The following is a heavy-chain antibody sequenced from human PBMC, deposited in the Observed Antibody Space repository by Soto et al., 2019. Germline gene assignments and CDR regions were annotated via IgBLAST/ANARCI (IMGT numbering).Heavy chain of an antibody. CDR2: ITPIFGSP. Sequence: QVQLVQSVAEVKKPGSSVRVSCKASGGTLRSHAINWVRQAPGQGLEWMGGITPIFGSPKYAQKFQGRVTITAVESSITAYMELSSLRSVDTAVYYCAGTVEIPYYHGMDVWGQGNTVTVSS. J-gene: IGHJ6*01. CDR1: GGTLRSHA. CDR3: AGTVEIPYYHGMDV. D-gene: IGHD4-4*01. V-gene: IGHV1-69*01.